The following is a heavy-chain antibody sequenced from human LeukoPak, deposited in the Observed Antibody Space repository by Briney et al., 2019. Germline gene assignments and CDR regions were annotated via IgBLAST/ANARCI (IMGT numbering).Heavy chain of an antibody. D-gene: IGHD2-2*02. CDR1: GYTFTGYY. Sequence: ASVKVSCKASGYTFTGYYMHWVRQAPGQGLEWMGWINPNSGGTTYAQKFQGRVTMTRDTSISTAYMELSRLRSDDTAVYYCARDVGVDIVVVPAAIPVDPWGQGTLVTVSS. CDR2: INPNSGGT. CDR3: ARDVGVDIVVVPAAIPVDP. V-gene: IGHV1-2*02. J-gene: IGHJ5*02.